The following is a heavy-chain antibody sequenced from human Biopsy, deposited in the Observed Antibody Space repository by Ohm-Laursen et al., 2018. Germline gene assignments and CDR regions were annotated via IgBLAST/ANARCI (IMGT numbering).Heavy chain of an antibody. CDR1: GVSINGGSYY. V-gene: IGHV4-31*03. Sequence: TLSLTCTVSGVSINGGSYYWNWIRHHPGKGLVWIGNIFYSANTYHNPSLKSRVTISVDTSKNQFPLKLSSVTAPDTAVYYCARLGSGDYFPTFFDFWGQGALVTVSS. J-gene: IGHJ4*02. CDR2: IFYSANT. D-gene: IGHD5-12*01. CDR3: ARLGSGDYFPTFFDF.